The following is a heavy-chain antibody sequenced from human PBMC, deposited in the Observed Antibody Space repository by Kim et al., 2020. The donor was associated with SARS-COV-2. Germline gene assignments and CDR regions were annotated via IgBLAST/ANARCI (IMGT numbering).Heavy chain of an antibody. J-gene: IGHJ4*02. D-gene: IGHD3-22*01. CDR3: ASSRAHYYDSGNFDY. V-gene: IGHV3-48*03. CDR1: GFTFSSYE. Sequence: GGSLRLSCAASGFTFSSYEMNWVRQAPGKGLEWVSYISSSGSTIYYADSVKGRFTISRDNAKNSLYLQMNSLRAEDTAVYYCASSRAHYYDSGNFDYWGQGTLVTVSS. CDR2: ISSSGSTI.